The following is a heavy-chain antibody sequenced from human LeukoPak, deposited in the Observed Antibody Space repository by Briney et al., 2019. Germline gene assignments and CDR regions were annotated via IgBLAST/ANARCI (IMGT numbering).Heavy chain of an antibody. CDR3: ATRTVGAIYY. V-gene: IGHV3-23*01. CDR1: GFTFSNYA. CDR2: FSGTGYST. Sequence: GGSLRLSCAASGFTFSNYAMSWVRQAPGKGPEWVSTFSGTGYSTFYADSVKGRFTISRDSSKNTLYLQMDSLRAEDTAFYYCATRTVGAIYYWGQGTLVTVSS. D-gene: IGHD1-26*01. J-gene: IGHJ4*02.